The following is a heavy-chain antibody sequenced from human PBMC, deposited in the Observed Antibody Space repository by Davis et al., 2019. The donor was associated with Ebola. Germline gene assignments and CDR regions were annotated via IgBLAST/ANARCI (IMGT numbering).Heavy chain of an antibody. CDR3: ARDSRSYSFDY. V-gene: IGHV3-72*01. D-gene: IGHD1-26*01. Sequence: GESLKISCAASGFSFSDHYMDWFRQAPGKGLEWVGRIRSKSASYTTEYAASVKGRFTVSRDDSQNSLYLQMNSLKSEDTAVYFRARDSRSYSFDYWGQGTLVTVSS. J-gene: IGHJ4*02. CDR1: GFSFSDHY. CDR2: IRSKSASYTT.